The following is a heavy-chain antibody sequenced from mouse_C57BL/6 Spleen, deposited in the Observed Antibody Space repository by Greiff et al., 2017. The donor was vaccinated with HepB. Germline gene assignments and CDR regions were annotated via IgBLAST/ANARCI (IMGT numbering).Heavy chain of an antibody. J-gene: IGHJ4*01. V-gene: IGHV5-17*01. CDR3: ARGRTTVVEAMDY. D-gene: IGHD1-1*01. Sequence: EVKLVESGGGLVKPGGSLKLSCAASGFTFSDYGMHWVRQAPEKGLEWVAYISSGSSTIYYADTVKGRFTISRDNAKNTLFLQMTSLRSEDTAMYYCARGRTTVVEAMDYWGQGTSVTVSS. CDR1: GFTFSDYG. CDR2: ISSGSSTI.